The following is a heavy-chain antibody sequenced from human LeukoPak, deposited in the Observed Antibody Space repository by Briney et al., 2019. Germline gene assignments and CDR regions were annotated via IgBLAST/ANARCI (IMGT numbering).Heavy chain of an antibody. CDR3: ARDDPLYRIAAPPAD. Sequence: SVKVSCKASGGTFSSYAISWVRQAPGQGLEWMGGIIPIFGTANYAQKFQGRVTITADESTSTAYMEVSSLRSEDTAVYYCARDDPLYRIAAPPADWGQGTLVTVSS. V-gene: IGHV1-69*13. CDR2: IIPIFGTA. J-gene: IGHJ4*02. D-gene: IGHD6-6*01. CDR1: GGTFSSYA.